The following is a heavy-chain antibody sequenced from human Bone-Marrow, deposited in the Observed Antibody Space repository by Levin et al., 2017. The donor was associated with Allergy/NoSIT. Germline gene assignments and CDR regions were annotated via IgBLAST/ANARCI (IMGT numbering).Heavy chain of an antibody. D-gene: IGHD4-11*01. J-gene: IGHJ4*02. Sequence: PGGSLRLSCTASGITFRSYAMSWLRQAPGKGLEWVSVISGSGENTYYADSVKGQFTISRDNSKNTLYLQMNSLTVEDTAVYYCANSYSSWPPEYYESWGQGTLVTVSS. CDR2: ISGSGENT. V-gene: IGHV3-23*01. CDR3: ANSYSSWPPEYYES. CDR1: GITFRSYA.